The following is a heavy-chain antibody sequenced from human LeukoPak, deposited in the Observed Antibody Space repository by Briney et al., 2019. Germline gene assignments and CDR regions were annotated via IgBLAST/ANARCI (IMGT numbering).Heavy chain of an antibody. CDR2: IKTDGSST. Sequence: GGSLRLSCANSGCTFSSYWMHWVRQAPGKGLVWVSRIKTDGSSTTYADFVQGRFTISRDNAKNTLYLQMNSLRADDTAVYYCVRGRGVPEYYFDYWGQGTLVTVSS. V-gene: IGHV3-74*01. CDR1: GCTFSSYW. D-gene: IGHD2-2*01. J-gene: IGHJ4*02. CDR3: VRGRGVPEYYFDY.